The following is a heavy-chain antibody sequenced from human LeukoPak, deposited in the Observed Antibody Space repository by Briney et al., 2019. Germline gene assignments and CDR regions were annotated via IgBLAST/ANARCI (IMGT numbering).Heavy chain of an antibody. Sequence: GESLKISCKGSGYSFTSYWIGWVRQMPGKGLEWMGIIYPGDSDIRYSPSFQGQVTISADKSISTAYLQWSSLKASDTAMYYCARSDDYGSGSSLFDYWGQGTLVTVSS. D-gene: IGHD3-10*01. CDR1: GYSFTSYW. J-gene: IGHJ4*02. V-gene: IGHV5-51*01. CDR3: ARSDDYGSGSSLFDY. CDR2: IYPGDSDI.